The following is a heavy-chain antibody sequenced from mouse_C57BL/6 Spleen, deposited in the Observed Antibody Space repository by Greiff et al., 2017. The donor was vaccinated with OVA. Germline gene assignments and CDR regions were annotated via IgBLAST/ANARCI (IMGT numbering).Heavy chain of an antibody. Sequence: EVQVVESGPGLVKPSQSLSLTCSVTGYSITSGYYWNWIRQFPGNHLEWMGYIRYDGSNNYNPSLKNRISITRDTSKNQFFLKLNSVTTEDTATYCCARTVRGYFDVWGTGTTVTVSS. CDR2: IRYDGSN. CDR3: ARTVRGYFDV. D-gene: IGHD3-2*02. CDR1: GYSITSGYY. J-gene: IGHJ1*03. V-gene: IGHV3-6*01.